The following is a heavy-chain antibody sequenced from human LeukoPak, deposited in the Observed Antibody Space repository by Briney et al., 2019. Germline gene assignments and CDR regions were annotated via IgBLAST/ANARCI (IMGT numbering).Heavy chain of an antibody. CDR1: GFTFSSYS. D-gene: IGHD1-20*01. CDR3: ARDNWNDAPGGFDP. CDR2: TTRSSTST. J-gene: IGHJ5*02. Sequence: GGSLRLSCAASGFTFSSYSMNWVRQAPGKGLEWVSSTTRSSTSTYYTDSVRGRFTISRDNAKNSLYLQMNSLRAEDTAVYYCARDNWNDAPGGFDPWGQGTLVTVSS. V-gene: IGHV3-21*01.